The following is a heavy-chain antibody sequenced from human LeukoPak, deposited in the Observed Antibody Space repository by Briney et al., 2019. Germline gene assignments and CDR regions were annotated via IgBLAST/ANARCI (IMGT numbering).Heavy chain of an antibody. CDR2: INHSGST. J-gene: IGHJ3*02. V-gene: IGHV4-34*01. CDR3: ARITYYYDSSGYLDI. D-gene: IGHD3-22*01. CDR1: GGSFSGYY. Sequence: SETLSLTCAVYGGSFSGYYWSWIRQPPGKGLEWIGEINHSGSTNYNPSLKSRVTISVDTSKNQFSLKLSSVTAADTAVYYCARITYYYDSSGYLDIWGQGTMVTVSS.